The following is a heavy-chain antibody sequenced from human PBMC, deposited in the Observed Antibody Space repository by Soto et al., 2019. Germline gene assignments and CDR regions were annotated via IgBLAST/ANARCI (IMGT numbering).Heavy chain of an antibody. J-gene: IGHJ4*02. V-gene: IGHV5-51*01. CDR3: ARHLVGATRGNFDY. Sequence: GESLKISCKGSGYSFTSYWIGWVRQMPGKGLEWMGIIYPGDSDTRYSPSFQGQVTISAEKSISAAYLQWSSLQASDTAMYYCARHLVGATRGNFDYWGQGTLVTVSS. CDR1: GYSFTSYW. CDR2: IYPGDSDT. D-gene: IGHD1-26*01.